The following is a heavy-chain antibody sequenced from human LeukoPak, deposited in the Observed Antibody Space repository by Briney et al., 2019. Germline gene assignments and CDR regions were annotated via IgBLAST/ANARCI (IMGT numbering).Heavy chain of an antibody. Sequence: SGGSLRLSCAASGFTFSSYSMNWVRQAPGKGLGWVSYISSSSSTIYYADSVKGRFTISRDNAKNSLYLQMNSLRAEDTAVYYCARDYHDFWSGWAFDIWGQGTMVTVSS. D-gene: IGHD3-3*01. CDR3: ARDYHDFWSGWAFDI. CDR2: ISSSSSTI. V-gene: IGHV3-48*01. CDR1: GFTFSSYS. J-gene: IGHJ3*02.